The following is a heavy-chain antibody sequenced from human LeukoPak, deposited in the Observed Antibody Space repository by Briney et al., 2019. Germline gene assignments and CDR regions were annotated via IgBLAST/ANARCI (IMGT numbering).Heavy chain of an antibody. V-gene: IGHV4-31*03. J-gene: IGHJ4*02. Sequence: SETLSLTCTVSGVSISSGGYYWSWIRPHPGKGLEWIGYIYYSGSTYYNPSLKSRVTISVDTSKNQFSLKLSSVTAADTAVYYCAGTVAGHFDYWGQGTLVTVSS. CDR3: AGTVAGHFDY. D-gene: IGHD6-19*01. CDR2: IYYSGST. CDR1: GVSISSGGYY.